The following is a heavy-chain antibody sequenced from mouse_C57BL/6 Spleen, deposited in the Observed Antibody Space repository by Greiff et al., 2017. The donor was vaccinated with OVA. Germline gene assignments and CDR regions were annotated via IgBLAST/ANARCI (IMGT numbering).Heavy chain of an antibody. CDR2: INPNYGTT. V-gene: IGHV1-39*01. D-gene: IGHD3-2*02. Sequence: VHVKQSGPELVKPGASVKISCKASGYSFTDYNMNWVKQSNGKSLEWIGVINPNYGTTSYNQKFKGKATLTVDQSSSTAYMQLNSLTSEDSAVYYCAGLRLKDAMDYWGQGTSVTVSS. CDR3: AGLRLKDAMDY. CDR1: GYSFTDYN. J-gene: IGHJ4*01.